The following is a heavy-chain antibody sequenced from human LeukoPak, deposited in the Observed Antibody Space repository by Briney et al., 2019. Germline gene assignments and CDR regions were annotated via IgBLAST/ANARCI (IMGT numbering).Heavy chain of an antibody. CDR3: TKDRYCSSSRCPLDY. CDR1: GFTFDEYA. D-gene: IGHD2-2*01. Sequence: PGGSLRLSCVTSGFTFDEYAMHWVRQAPGKGLEWVSSISWNSGIVGYADSVKGRFTTSRDNAKNFLCLQMNSLRAEDTALYYCTKDRYCSSSRCPLDYWGQGTLVTVSS. V-gene: IGHV3-9*01. J-gene: IGHJ4*02. CDR2: ISWNSGIV.